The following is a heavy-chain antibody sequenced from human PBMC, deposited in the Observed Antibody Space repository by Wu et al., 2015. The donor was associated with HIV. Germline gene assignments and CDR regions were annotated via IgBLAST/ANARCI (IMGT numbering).Heavy chain of an antibody. Sequence: QVQLVQSGAEVKKPGASVKVSCKASGYTFTGYYMHWVRQAPGQGLEWMGWINPNSGGTNYAQKFQGRVTMTRDTSISTAYMELSRLRSDDTAVYYCARVLVGYCSGGSCPGHAFDIWGQGTMVTVSS. CDR2: INPNSGGT. CDR3: ARVLVGYCSGGSCPGHAFDI. D-gene: IGHD2-15*01. J-gene: IGHJ3*02. V-gene: IGHV1-2*02. CDR1: GYTFTGYY.